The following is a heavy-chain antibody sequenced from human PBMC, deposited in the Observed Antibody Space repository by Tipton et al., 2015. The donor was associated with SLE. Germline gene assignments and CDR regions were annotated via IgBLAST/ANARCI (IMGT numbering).Heavy chain of an antibody. CDR3: ARGVRYRYDSGSSYFDY. D-gene: IGHD6-19*01. J-gene: IGHJ4*02. CDR2: IYYSGST. V-gene: IGHV4-31*03. Sequence: TLSLTCTVSGGSINSGTYYWTWIRQHPGKGLEWIGYIYYSGSTYYNPSLKSRVTISLDTPKRQFSLKLNSVTAADTAVYYCARGVRYRYDSGSSYFDYWGQGSLVTVSS. CDR1: GGSINSGTYY.